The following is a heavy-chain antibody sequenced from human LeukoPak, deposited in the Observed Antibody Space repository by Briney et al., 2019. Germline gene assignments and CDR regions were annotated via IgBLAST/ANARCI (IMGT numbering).Heavy chain of an antibody. V-gene: IGHV4-59*12. CDR1: GGSISSYY. CDR3: ARVDEGYGSGIFDY. Sequence: SETLSLTCTVSGGSISSYYWSWIRQPPGKGLEWIGYIYYSGSTNYNPSLKSRVTISVDKSKNQFSLKLSSVTAADTAVYYCARVDEGYGSGIFDYWGQGTLVTVSS. J-gene: IGHJ4*02. D-gene: IGHD3-10*01. CDR2: IYYSGST.